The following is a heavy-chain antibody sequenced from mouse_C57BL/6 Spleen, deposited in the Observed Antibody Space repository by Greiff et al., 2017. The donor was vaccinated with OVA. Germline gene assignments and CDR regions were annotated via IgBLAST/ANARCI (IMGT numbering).Heavy chain of an antibody. CDR2: IRNKANGYTT. CDR3: ARYGIGDGYAFDY. J-gene: IGHJ2*01. V-gene: IGHV7-3*01. Sequence: EVKLMESGGGLVQPGGSLSLSCAASGFTFTDYYMSWVRQPPGKALEWLGFIRNKANGYTTEYSASVKGRFTISRDNSQSILYLQMNALRAEDSATYYCARYGIGDGYAFDYWGQGTTLTVSS. CDR1: GFTFTDYY. D-gene: IGHD2-2*01.